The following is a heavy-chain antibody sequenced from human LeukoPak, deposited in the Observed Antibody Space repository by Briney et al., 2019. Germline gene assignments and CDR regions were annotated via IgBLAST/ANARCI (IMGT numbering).Heavy chain of an antibody. V-gene: IGHV4-39*07. CDR1: GDSVSSSNYY. J-gene: IGHJ4*02. CDR2: INHSGST. CDR3: ARDLGYCTNGVCHTRFDY. Sequence: PSETLSLTCTVFGDSVSSSNYYWAWFRQPPGKGLEWIGEINHSGSTNYNPSLKSRVTISVDTSKNQFSLKLSSVTAADTAVYYCARDLGYCTNGVCHTRFDYWGQGTLVAVSS. D-gene: IGHD2-8*01.